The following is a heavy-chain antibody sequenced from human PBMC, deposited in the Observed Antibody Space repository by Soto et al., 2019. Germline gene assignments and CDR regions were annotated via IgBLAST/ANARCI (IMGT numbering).Heavy chain of an antibody. CDR3: ARDTARAMVRIYYGMDV. CDR2: IWYDGSNK. Sequence: QVQLVESGGGVVQPGRSLRLSCAASGFTFSSYGMHWVRQAPGKGLEWVAVIWYDGSNKYYADSVKGRFTISRDNSKNXXYLQMNSLRAEDTAVYYCARDTARAMVRIYYGMDVWGQGTTVTVSS. J-gene: IGHJ6*02. CDR1: GFTFSSYG. V-gene: IGHV3-33*01. D-gene: IGHD3-10*01.